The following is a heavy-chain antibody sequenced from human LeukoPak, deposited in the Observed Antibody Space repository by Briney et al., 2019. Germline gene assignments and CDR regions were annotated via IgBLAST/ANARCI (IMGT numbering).Heavy chain of an antibody. D-gene: IGHD6-6*01. V-gene: IGHV3-23*01. CDR1: GFTFSSYA. CDR2: ISGSGGST. J-gene: IGHJ4*02. Sequence: GGSLRPSCAASGFTFSSYAMSWVRQAPGKGLEWVSAISGSGGSTYYADSVKGRFAISRDNSKNTLYLQMNSLRAEDTTVYYCAKHIAARPSYFDYWGQGTLVTVSS. CDR3: AKHIAARPSYFDY.